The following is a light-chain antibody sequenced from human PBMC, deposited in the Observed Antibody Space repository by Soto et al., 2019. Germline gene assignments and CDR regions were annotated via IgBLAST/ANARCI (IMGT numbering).Light chain of an antibody. CDR2: AAS. CDR3: QQYHSYPLS. Sequence: DIQMTQSPSSLSASVGDTVTITCRASQDIKNYLAWFQQKPGQAPKSLIFAASSLQSGAPSKFIGSGSGTDFTLTISSLLAEDVATYFCQQYHSYPLSFGGGTKVEIK. V-gene: IGKV1-16*02. J-gene: IGKJ4*01. CDR1: QDIKNY.